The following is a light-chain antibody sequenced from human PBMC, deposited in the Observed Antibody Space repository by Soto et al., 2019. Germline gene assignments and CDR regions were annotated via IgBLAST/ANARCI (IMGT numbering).Light chain of an antibody. Sequence: DIQMTQSPSSLSASVGDRVTITCQASQDITNYLNWYQQKPGKAPKLLMFDASNLETGVPSRFSGSGSGTDFTFTISSLQPEDIATYYCQQYDSVPITFGQGTRLEIK. CDR2: DAS. V-gene: IGKV1-33*01. CDR3: QQYDSVPIT. CDR1: QDITNY. J-gene: IGKJ5*01.